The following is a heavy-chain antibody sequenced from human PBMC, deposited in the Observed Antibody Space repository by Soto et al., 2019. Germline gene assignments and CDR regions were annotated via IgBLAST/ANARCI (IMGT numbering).Heavy chain of an antibody. CDR3: ARSRSDCTNGVCSSTNWFDP. CDR1: GGTFSSYS. J-gene: IGHJ5*02. V-gene: IGHV1-69*13. CDR2: IIPIFDTA. Sequence: ASVKVSCKASGGTFSSYSISWVRQAPGQGLEWMGGIIPIFDTANYAQKFQGRVTITADESTSTAYMELSSLRSEDTAVYYCARSRSDCTNGVCSSTNWFDPWGQGTLVTVSS. D-gene: IGHD2-8*01.